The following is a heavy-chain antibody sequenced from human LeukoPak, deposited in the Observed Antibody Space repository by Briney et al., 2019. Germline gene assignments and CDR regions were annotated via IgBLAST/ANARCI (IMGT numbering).Heavy chain of an antibody. CDR2: IYHSGGT. D-gene: IGHD2-15*01. CDR1: GYSIRSGYY. Sequence: SETLSLTCSVSGYSIRSGYYWGWIRQPPGKGLEWIGNIYHSGGTYYNPSLKSRVTISVDTSKNQFSLKLSSVTAADTAVYYCARTGSGRRGYFDYWGQGTLVTVSS. V-gene: IGHV4-38-2*02. J-gene: IGHJ4*02. CDR3: ARTGSGRRGYFDY.